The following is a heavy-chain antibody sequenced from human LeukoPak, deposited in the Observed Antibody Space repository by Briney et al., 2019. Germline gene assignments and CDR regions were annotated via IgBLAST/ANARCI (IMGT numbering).Heavy chain of an antibody. CDR3: AREQSYGDYVGGPVAPFDY. CDR1: GYTFTSYG. CDR2: INPNSGGT. V-gene: IGHV1-2*02. D-gene: IGHD4-17*01. J-gene: IGHJ4*02. Sequence: ASVKVSCKASGYTFTSYGISWVRQAPGQGLEWMGWINPNSGGTNYAQKFQGRVTMTRDTSISTAYMELSRLRSDDTAVYYCAREQSYGDYVGGPVAPFDYWGQGTLVTVSS.